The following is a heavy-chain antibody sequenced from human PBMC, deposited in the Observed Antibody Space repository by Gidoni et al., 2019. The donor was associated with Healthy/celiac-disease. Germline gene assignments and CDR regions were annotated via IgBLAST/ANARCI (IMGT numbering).Heavy chain of an antibody. V-gene: IGHV2-5*02. Sequence: QITLKESGPTLVKPTQTLTLTCTFSGFSLSTSGVGVGWIRQPPGKALEWLALIYWDDDKRYSPSLKSRLTITKDTSKNQVVLTMTNMDPVDTATYYCAHSVELHYYDSSGYFDYWGQGTLVTVSS. J-gene: IGHJ4*02. CDR2: IYWDDDK. CDR3: AHSVELHYYDSSGYFDY. D-gene: IGHD3-22*01. CDR1: GFSLSTSGVG.